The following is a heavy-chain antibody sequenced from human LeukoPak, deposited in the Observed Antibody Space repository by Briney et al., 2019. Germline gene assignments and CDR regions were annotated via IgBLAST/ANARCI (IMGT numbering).Heavy chain of an antibody. CDR1: GFTVSSNY. V-gene: IGHV3-53*05. CDR3: ARDRLRGYSGYGTVY. D-gene: IGHD5-12*01. J-gene: IGHJ4*02. Sequence: GSLRLSCAASGFTVSSNYMSWVRQAPGKGLEWVSVIYSGGSTYYADSVKGRFTISRDNSKNTLYLQMNSLRAEDSAVYYCARDRLRGYSGYGTVYWGQGTPVTVSS. CDR2: IYSGGST.